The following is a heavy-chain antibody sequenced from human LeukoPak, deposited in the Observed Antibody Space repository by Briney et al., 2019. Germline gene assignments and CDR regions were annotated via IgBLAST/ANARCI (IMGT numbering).Heavy chain of an antibody. V-gene: IGHV4-4*07. CDR3: ARVLNWFDP. CDR2: MYISGTT. CDR1: GGSISIYY. Sequence: SETLSLTCSVSGGSISIYYWSWIRQPAGKGLEWIGRMYISGTTNYNPSLKSRVTMSLDTSNNQFSLRLSSVTAADTAVYYCARVLNWFDPWGQGTLVTVSS. J-gene: IGHJ5*02.